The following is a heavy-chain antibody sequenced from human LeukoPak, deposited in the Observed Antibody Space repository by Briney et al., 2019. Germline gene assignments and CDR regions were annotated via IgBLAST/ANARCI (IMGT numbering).Heavy chain of an antibody. V-gene: IGHV1-46*01. CDR3: ARGGEHDSSGYDAFDI. D-gene: IGHD3-22*01. CDR1: GYTFTSYY. CDR2: INPSGVST. J-gene: IGHJ3*02. Sequence: ASVKVSCKASGYTFTSYYMHWVRQAPGQGLEWMGIINPSGVSTSYAQKFQGRVTMTRDMSTSTVYMELSSLRSEDTAVYYCARGGEHDSSGYDAFDIWGQGTMVTVSS.